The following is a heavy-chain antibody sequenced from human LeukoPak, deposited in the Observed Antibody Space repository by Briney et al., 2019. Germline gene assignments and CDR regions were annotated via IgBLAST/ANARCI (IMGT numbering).Heavy chain of an antibody. CDR3: AREGGFYRPLDY. CDR2: VHLDGRT. CDR1: GGSVTSTNW. Sequence: SETLSLTCAVSGGSVTSTNWWTWVRQPPGKGLEWIGEVHLDGRTNYDPSLTGRLTLSVDLYENHISLKLTSVTAADTAVYYCAREGGFYRPLDYLGQGTLVTVSS. D-gene: IGHD3-3*01. V-gene: IGHV4-4*02. J-gene: IGHJ4*02.